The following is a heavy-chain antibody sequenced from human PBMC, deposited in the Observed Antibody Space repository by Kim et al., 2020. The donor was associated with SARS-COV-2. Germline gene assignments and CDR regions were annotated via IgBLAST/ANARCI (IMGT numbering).Heavy chain of an antibody. Sequence: LQSRVTISVDKAKNQFSLKLSSVTAADTAVYYCARVGIAAAGRSRAFDYWGQGTLVTVSS. D-gene: IGHD6-13*01. J-gene: IGHJ4*02. CDR3: ARVGIAAAGRSRAFDY. V-gene: IGHV4-4*02.